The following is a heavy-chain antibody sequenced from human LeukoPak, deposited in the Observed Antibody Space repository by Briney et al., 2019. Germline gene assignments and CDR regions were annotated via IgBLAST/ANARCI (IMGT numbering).Heavy chain of an antibody. CDR1: GYSFTHDG. Sequence: ASVKVSCKASGYSFTHDGFTWVRQAPGQGLEWVGWIGTYTGHTNFAQKFQGRVTLTTDTSTSTAYMELRNLRSDDTGVYYCARDGGWLQTQNHYYYHGMDVWGQGTTVTVSS. D-gene: IGHD5-24*01. J-gene: IGHJ6*02. CDR3: ARDGGWLQTQNHYYYHGMDV. V-gene: IGHV1-18*04. CDR2: IGTYTGHT.